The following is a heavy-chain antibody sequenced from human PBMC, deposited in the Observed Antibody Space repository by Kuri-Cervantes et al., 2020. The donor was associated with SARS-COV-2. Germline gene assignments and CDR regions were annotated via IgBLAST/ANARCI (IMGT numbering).Heavy chain of an antibody. D-gene: IGHD1-1*01. Sequence: GSLRLSCTVSGGSISSSSYYWGWIRQPPGKGLEWIGSIYYSGSTYYNPSLKSQVTISVDTSKNQFSLKLSSVTAADTAVYYCARGRPNFDYWGQGTLVTVSS. V-gene: IGHV4-39*01. CDR1: GGSISSSSYY. CDR3: ARGRPNFDY. CDR2: IYYSGST. J-gene: IGHJ4*02.